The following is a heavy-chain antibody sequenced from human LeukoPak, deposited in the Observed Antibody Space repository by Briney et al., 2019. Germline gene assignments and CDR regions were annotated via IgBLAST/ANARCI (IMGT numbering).Heavy chain of an antibody. CDR3: ATTLGLWFGEPIDY. CDR2: ISAYNGNT. Sequence: ASVTVSCTASGYTFTSYGISWVRQAPGQGLEWMGWISAYNGNTNYAQKLQGRVTMTTDTSTSTAYMELRSLRSDDTAVYYCATTLGLWFGEPIDYWGQGTLVTVS. D-gene: IGHD3-10*01. V-gene: IGHV1-18*01. CDR1: GYTFTSYG. J-gene: IGHJ4*02.